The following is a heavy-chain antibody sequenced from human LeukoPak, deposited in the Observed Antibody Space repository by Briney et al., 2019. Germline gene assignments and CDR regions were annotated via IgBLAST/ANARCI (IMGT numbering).Heavy chain of an antibody. CDR1: GFTFDDYA. CDR2: ISWNSGSI. D-gene: IGHD6-19*01. V-gene: IGHV3-9*01. Sequence: NPGRSLRLSCAASGFTFDDYAMHWVRHAPGKGLEWVSGISWNSGSIGYADSVKGRFTISRDNAKNSLYLQMNSLRAEDTALYYCAKDQPYSSAWHGPFLWGQGTLVTVSS. J-gene: IGHJ4*02. CDR3: AKDQPYSSAWHGPFL.